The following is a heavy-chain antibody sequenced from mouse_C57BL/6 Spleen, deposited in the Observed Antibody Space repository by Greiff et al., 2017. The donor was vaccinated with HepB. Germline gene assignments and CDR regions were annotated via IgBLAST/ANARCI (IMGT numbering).Heavy chain of an antibody. CDR2: IHPSASDT. D-gene: IGHD1-1*01. CDR3: AIEREGSSYYRYGDD. J-gene: IGHJ1*03. V-gene: IGHV1-74*01. Sequence: QVQLQQPGAELVKPGASVKVSCKASGYTFTSYWMHWVTQRPGQGLEWIGSIHPSASDTNYNQKFKGKATVTVYKSSSTAYMQLSSLTSEDSAVYDCAIEREGSSYYRYGDDWGTGTTVTGSS. CDR1: GYTFTSYW.